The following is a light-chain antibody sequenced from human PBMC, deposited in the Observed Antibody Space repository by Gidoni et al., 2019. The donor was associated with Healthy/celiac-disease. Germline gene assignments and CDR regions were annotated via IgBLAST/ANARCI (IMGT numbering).Light chain of an antibody. CDR1: VRDVGSYNL. Sequence: QSALTQPASVSGSPGQSITISCTGTVRDVGSYNLVSWYQQHPGTAPKLMIYEGSKRPSGVSNRFSGSKSGNTASPTISALQAEDEADYYCCSYAGSSTLVFGGGTKLTVL. CDR2: EGS. V-gene: IGLV2-23*01. J-gene: IGLJ2*01. CDR3: CSYAGSSTLV.